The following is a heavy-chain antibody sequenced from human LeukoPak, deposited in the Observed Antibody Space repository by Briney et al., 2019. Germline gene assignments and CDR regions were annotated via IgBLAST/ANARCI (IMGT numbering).Heavy chain of an antibody. CDR3: ARDPRDYYDSSGHPLDY. CDR2: INSSSSYI. J-gene: IGHJ4*02. Sequence: AGSLTLTCAASGFTFSSYSMNWVRQPPGKGLEWVSSINSSSSYIYYADSVKGRLTISRDNAKNSLYLQLNSLRAEDTAVYYCARDPRDYYDSSGHPLDYWGQGNLVTVSS. D-gene: IGHD3-22*01. V-gene: IGHV3-21*01. CDR1: GFTFSSYS.